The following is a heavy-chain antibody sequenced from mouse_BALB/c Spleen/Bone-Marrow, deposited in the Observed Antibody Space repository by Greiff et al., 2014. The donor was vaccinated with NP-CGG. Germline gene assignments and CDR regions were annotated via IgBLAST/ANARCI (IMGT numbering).Heavy chain of an antibody. Sequence: LQQSGSELVRPGASVKLSCKASGSTFTSYWMHWVRQRPGQGLEWIGNIYPGSGSTNYDEKFKSKATLTVDTSSSTAYMQLSSLTSEDSAVYYCRSYDYAMDYWGQGTSVTVSS. CDR3: RSYDYAMDY. J-gene: IGHJ4*01. CDR1: GSTFTSYW. D-gene: IGHD1-1*01. CDR2: IYPGSGST. V-gene: IGHV1S22*01.